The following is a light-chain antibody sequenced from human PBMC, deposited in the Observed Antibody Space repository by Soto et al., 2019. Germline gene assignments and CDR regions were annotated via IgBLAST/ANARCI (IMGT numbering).Light chain of an antibody. CDR1: QSVNIN. Sequence: EIVMTQSPVTLSASPGERVTLSCRASQSVNINLAWYQQRHGQAPRVLIYGSSNRASGIPDKFSGSGSWTDFTLTISSLEPDDFALYFCQQYKDWPPLTFGGGTRVEIK. CDR2: GSS. J-gene: IGKJ4*01. CDR3: QQYKDWPPLT. V-gene: IGKV3D-15*01.